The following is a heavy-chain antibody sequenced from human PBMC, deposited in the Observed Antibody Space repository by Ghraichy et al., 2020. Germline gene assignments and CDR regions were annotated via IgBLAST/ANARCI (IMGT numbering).Heavy chain of an antibody. CDR1: GGSISSSSYY. CDR2: IYYSGST. J-gene: IGHJ4*02. CDR3: ARSCVGGGDCGFDY. Sequence: SQTLSLTCTVSGGSISSSSYYWGWIRQPPGKGLEWIGSIYYSGSTYYNPSLKSRVTISVDTSKNQFSLKLSSVTAADTAVYYCARSCVGGGDCGFDYWGQGTLVTVSS. D-gene: IGHD2-21*02. V-gene: IGHV4-39*01.